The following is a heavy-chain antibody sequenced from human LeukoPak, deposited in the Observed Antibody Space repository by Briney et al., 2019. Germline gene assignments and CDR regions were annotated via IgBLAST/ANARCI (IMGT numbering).Heavy chain of an antibody. CDR1: GYTFTSYG. CDR3: ARDRMAARPRWFDP. V-gene: IGHV1-18*01. CDR2: ISAYNGNT. Sequence: ASVKVSCKASGYTFTSYGISWVRQAPGQGLEWMGWISAYNGNTNYAQKLQGRVTMTTDTSKSTAYTELRSLRSDGTAVYYCARDRMAARPRWFDPWGQGTLVAVSS. D-gene: IGHD6-6*01. J-gene: IGHJ5*02.